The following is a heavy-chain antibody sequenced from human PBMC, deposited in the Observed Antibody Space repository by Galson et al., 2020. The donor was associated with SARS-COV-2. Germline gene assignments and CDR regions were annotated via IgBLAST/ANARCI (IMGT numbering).Heavy chain of an antibody. D-gene: IGHD6-13*01. V-gene: IGHV3-74*01. CDR1: GFTFSNHW. Sequence: GGSLRLSCAVSGFTFSNHWMHWVRQAPGKGLVWVSRIYSEGSSTSYADSVKGRFTISGDNAKNTLYLQMNSLRAEDTAVYYCARDLGIAAAETEYMDVWGKGTTVTVSS. CDR2: IYSEGSST. J-gene: IGHJ6*03. CDR3: ARDLGIAAAETEYMDV.